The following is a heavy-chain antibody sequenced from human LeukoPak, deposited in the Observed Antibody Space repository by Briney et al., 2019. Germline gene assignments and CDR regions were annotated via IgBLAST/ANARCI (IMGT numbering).Heavy chain of an antibody. J-gene: IGHJ4*02. Sequence: GGTPRPSCAASGFTFSSYGMSWVRQAPGKGLEWVSVIYSGGSTYYADSVKGRFTISRDNSKNTLYLQMNSLRSDDTAVYYCAREESYDILTGYYSYWGQGTLVTVSS. CDR1: GFTFSSYG. CDR2: IYSGGST. D-gene: IGHD3-9*01. V-gene: IGHV3-53*05. CDR3: AREESYDILTGYYSY.